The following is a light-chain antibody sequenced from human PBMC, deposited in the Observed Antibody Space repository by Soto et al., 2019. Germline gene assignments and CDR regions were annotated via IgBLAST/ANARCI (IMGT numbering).Light chain of an antibody. CDR2: GXX. CDR1: SSNIGAGYD. J-gene: IGLJ3*02. CDR3: QSYDSSLSGWV. Sequence: QSVLTQPPSVSGAPGQRVTISCTGSSSNIGAGYDVHWYQQLPGTAPKLLIYGXXNRPSGXXXXFSGSKSGTSASLAITGLQAEDEXDYYCQSYDSSLSGWVFGGGTKLTVL. V-gene: IGLV1-40*01.